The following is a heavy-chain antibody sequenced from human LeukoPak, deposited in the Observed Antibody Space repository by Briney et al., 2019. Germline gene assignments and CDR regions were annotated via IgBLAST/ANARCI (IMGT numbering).Heavy chain of an antibody. V-gene: IGHV3-30*18. Sequence: GGSLRLSCAASGFTFSSYGMHWVRQAPGKGLEWVAVISYDGSNKYYADSVKGRFTISRDNSKNTLYLQMNSLRAEDTAVYYCAKDLASILEAEYYFDYWGQGTLVTVSS. CDR1: GFTFSSYG. D-gene: IGHD3-9*01. CDR3: AKDLASILEAEYYFDY. J-gene: IGHJ4*02. CDR2: ISYDGSNK.